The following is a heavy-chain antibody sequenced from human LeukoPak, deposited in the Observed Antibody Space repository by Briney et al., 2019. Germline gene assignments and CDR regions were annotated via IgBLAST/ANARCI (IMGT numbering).Heavy chain of an antibody. D-gene: IGHD3-10*01. Sequence: PSETLSLTCAVYGGSFSGYYWSWIRQPPGKGLEWIGEINHSGSTNYNPSLKSRVTISVDTSKNQFSLKLSSVTAADTAVYYCARESGSGRALDIWGQGTMVTVSS. CDR3: ARESGSGRALDI. CDR2: INHSGST. V-gene: IGHV4-34*01. J-gene: IGHJ3*02. CDR1: GGSFSGYY.